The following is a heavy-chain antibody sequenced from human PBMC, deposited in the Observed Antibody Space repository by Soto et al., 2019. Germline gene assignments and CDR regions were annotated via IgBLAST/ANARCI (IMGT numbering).Heavy chain of an antibody. D-gene: IGHD3-22*01. CDR3: TKAGGWYYYDSSGPPDASHV. Sequence: PGGSLRLSCAASGFTFNFYAMAWVRQAPGKGLDWVSGISVNGRTNYADSVKGRFTISRDNSKNMVFLQMDTLRAEDTALYYCTKAGGWYYYDSSGPPDASHVWGQGTMVTVSS. V-gene: IGHV3-23*01. J-gene: IGHJ3*01. CDR1: GFTFNFYA. CDR2: ISVNGRT.